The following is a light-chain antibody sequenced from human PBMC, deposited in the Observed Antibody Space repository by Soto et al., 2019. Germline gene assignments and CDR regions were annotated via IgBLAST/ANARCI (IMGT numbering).Light chain of an antibody. V-gene: IGKV3-20*01. CDR2: GAS. CDR1: QSVTSSY. CDR3: QQYVSSTA. J-gene: IGKJ4*01. Sequence: EIVLTQSPGTLSLSPGERATLSCRASQSVTSSYLAWYQQKPGQAPRLLIYGASSGTTGIPDRFSGSGSETDFTLTISSLEPEDFAVYYCQQYVSSTAFGGGTKVEIK.